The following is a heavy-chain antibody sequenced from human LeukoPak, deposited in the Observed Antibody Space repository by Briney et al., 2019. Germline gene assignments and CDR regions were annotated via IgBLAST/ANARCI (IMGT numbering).Heavy chain of an antibody. V-gene: IGHV3-30*04. D-gene: IGHD5-18*01. CDR1: GFTFSSYA. CDR3: AREYLDTAMGLDY. Sequence: GSLRLSCAASGFTFSSYAMHWVRQAPGKGLEWVAVISYDGSNKYYADSVKGRFTISRDNSKNTLYLQMNSLRAEDTAVYYCAREYLDTAMGLDYWGQGTLVTVSS. J-gene: IGHJ4*02. CDR2: ISYDGSNK.